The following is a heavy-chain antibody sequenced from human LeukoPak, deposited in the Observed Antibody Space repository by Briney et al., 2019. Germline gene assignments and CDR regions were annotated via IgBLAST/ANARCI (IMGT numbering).Heavy chain of an antibody. J-gene: IGHJ4*02. CDR2: ISTGSEFI. D-gene: IGHD2-21*01. Sequence: GGSLRLSCAASGFTFSNYHMNWVRQAPGKGLEWVSSISTGSEFIYYADSVKGRFTTSRDNAKNSLYLQMNSLRAEDTAVYYCARGLCGGDCYDYWGQGTLVTVSS. CDR1: GFTFSNYH. CDR3: ARGLCGGDCYDY. V-gene: IGHV3-21*01.